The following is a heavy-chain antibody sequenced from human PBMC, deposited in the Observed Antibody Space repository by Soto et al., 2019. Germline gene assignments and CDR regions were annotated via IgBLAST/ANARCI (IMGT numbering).Heavy chain of an antibody. J-gene: IGHJ4*01. Sequence: RGSLRLSCAASGFTFSSYAMSWVRQAPGKGLEWVSAISGSGGSTYYADSVKGRFTISRDNSKNTLYLQMNSLKTEDTAVYYCTTDSYITIVIIRFDYWGHGTLVTVSS. CDR1: GFTFSSYA. CDR2: ISGSGGST. D-gene: IGHD3-16*02. CDR3: TTDSYITIVIIRFDY. V-gene: IGHV3-23*01.